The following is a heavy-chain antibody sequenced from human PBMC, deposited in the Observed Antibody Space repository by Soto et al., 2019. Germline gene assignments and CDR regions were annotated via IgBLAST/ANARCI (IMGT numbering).Heavy chain of an antibody. V-gene: IGHV1-2*02. J-gene: IGHJ3*02. CDR3: ARSGRFYYYESRGSDDAFDI. CDR2: INPNSGGT. Sequence: ASVKVSCKASGYTFTGYYMHWVRQAPGQGLEWMGWINPNSGGTNYAQKFQGRVTMTRDTSISTAYMELSRMRSDDTAVYYCARSGRFYYYESRGSDDAFDIWGQGTMLTLSS. CDR1: GYTFTGYY. D-gene: IGHD3-22*01.